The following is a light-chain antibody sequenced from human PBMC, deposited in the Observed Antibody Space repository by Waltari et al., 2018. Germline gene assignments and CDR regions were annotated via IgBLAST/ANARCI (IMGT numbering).Light chain of an antibody. CDR1: QSVSSK. CDR2: DAS. V-gene: IGKV3-15*01. J-gene: IGKJ2*01. CDR3: QQYDHWPQYT. Sequence: ELVMTQSPVTLSVSPGERATISCRASQSVSSKLAWYQQKPGQAPRLLIYDASTRAAGIPVRFAGSGSGTEFTLSISSVESEDFALYYCQQYDHWPQYTFGQGTKLQIK.